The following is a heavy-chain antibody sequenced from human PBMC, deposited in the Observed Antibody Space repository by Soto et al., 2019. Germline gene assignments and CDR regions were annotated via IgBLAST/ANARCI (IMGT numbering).Heavy chain of an antibody. CDR3: AKAWGRTILGPLDI. D-gene: IGHD3-3*01. V-gene: IGHV3-23*01. CDR1: GFTFTNYA. J-gene: IGHJ3*02. Sequence: SGGSLRLSCAASGFTFTNYAMSWVRQAPGKGLEWVSSISDTAGSTYYTGSVKGRLTISRDNSMNTLYLEMNSLRVEDTAVYYCAKAWGRTILGPLDIWGQGTMVTVSS. CDR2: ISDTAGST.